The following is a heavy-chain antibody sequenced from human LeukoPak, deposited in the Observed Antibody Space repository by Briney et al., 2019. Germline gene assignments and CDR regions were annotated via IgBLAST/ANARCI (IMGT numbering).Heavy chain of an antibody. Sequence: GASVKVSCKASGYTFTSYAMHWVRQAPGQRLEWMGWINAGNGNTKYSQKFQGRVTITRDTSASTAYMELSSLRSEDTAVYYCARAYSGYDPHDYWGQGTLVTVSS. CDR2: INAGNGNT. V-gene: IGHV1-3*01. CDR1: GYTFTSYA. CDR3: ARAYSGYDPHDY. D-gene: IGHD5-12*01. J-gene: IGHJ4*02.